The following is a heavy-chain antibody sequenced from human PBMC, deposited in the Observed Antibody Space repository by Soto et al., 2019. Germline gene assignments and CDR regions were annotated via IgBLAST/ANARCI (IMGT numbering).Heavy chain of an antibody. Sequence: QVQLVQSGAEVKKPGDPLNVSCKASGYTFASYAISWMRQAPGQGLEWMGWICAYNGNTNYAQKLQGRVTMTTDTSTSTAYMELRSLRSDDTAVYYCARDPPPPDYWGQGTLVTVSS. CDR2: ICAYNGNT. CDR3: ARDPPPPDY. V-gene: IGHV1-18*01. J-gene: IGHJ4*02. CDR1: GYTFASYA.